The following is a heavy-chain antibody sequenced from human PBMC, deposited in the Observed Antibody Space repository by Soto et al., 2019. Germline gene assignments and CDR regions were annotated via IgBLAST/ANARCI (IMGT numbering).Heavy chain of an antibody. CDR1: GFTFSSYG. V-gene: IGHV3-33*01. D-gene: IGHD1-1*01. CDR3: ARVGIAGTTSRGFDY. CDR2: IWFDGSNK. J-gene: IGHJ4*02. Sequence: QVQLVESGGGVVQPGRSLRLSCAASGFTFSSYGMHWVRQAPGKGLEWVAVIWFDGSNKYYEDSVKGRFTISRDNSKNTLYLPLHSLRAEDTAVYYCARVGIAGTTSRGFDYWGQGNLVTVSS.